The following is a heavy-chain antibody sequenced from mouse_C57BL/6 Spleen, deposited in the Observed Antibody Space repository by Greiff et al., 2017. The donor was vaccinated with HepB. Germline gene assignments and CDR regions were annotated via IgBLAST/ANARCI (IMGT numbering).Heavy chain of an antibody. D-gene: IGHD1-1*01. V-gene: IGHV5-9-1*02. CDR3: TRDRGVYYGSSYDYAMDY. CDR1: GFTFSSYA. Sequence: EVQVVESGEGLVKPGGSLKLSCAASGFTFSSYAMSWVRQTPEKRLEWVAYISSGGDYIYYADTVKGRFTISRDNARNTLYLQMSSLKSEDTAMYYCTRDRGVYYGSSYDYAMDYWGQGTSVTVSS. CDR2: ISSGGDYI. J-gene: IGHJ4*01.